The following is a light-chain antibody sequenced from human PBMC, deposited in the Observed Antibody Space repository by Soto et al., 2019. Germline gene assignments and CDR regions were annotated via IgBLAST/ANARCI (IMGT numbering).Light chain of an antibody. Sequence: ESVLTQSPGTLSLSPGERATLSCRASQSVNSNFLAWFQQKPGQAPRLLIYATSSRATDIPDRFSGSGSGTDFTLTISRLEPEDFAVYYCQQYDRSPWTFGQGTKVEIK. V-gene: IGKV3-20*01. CDR3: QQYDRSPWT. J-gene: IGKJ1*01. CDR2: ATS. CDR1: QSVNSNF.